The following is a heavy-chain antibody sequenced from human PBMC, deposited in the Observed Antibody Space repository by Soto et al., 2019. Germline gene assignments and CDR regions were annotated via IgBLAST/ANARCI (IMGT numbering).Heavy chain of an antibody. CDR2: ISGNNGNP. Sequence: QVQLVQSGAEVQKPGASVNVSCKASGYTFNTYDISWERQAPGQGLEWMGWISGNNGNPNYAQKLQGRVTLTRDTATSTDYMVLRSLRSDDTAVHYCAIGGSGSVFDYCGQGTLVTVSS. CDR1: GYTFNTYD. CDR3: AIGGSGSVFDY. V-gene: IGHV1-18*04. D-gene: IGHD3-10*01. J-gene: IGHJ4*02.